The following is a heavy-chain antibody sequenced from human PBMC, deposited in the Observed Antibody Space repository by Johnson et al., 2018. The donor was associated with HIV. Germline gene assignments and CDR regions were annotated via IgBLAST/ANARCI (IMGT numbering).Heavy chain of an antibody. V-gene: IGHV3-9*01. CDR3: ANRDGNGFDI. D-gene: IGHD3-10*01. J-gene: IGHJ3*02. CDR2: ISWNSGSI. CDR1: GFTFDDYA. Sequence: VQLVESGGGLVQPGRSLRLSCAASGFTFDDYAMHWVRQAPGKGLEWVSGISWNSGSIGYADSVKGRFTISRDNAKNSLYLQMNSLRADDTAVYHCANRDGNGFDIWGQGTMVTVSS.